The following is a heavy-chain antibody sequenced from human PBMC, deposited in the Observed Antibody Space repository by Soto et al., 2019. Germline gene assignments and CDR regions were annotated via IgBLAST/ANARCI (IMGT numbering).Heavy chain of an antibody. V-gene: IGHV3-30-3*01. CDR3: ARDRDGYNYYYVMDV. CDR1: GFTFSSYV. J-gene: IGHJ6*02. Sequence: QVQLVESGGGVVQPGRSLRLSCAASGFTFSSYVIHWVRQAPGKGLEWVAVISFDGTNKYYADSVKGRFTISKDNSKNTLYLQVNSLRPEDTAVYYCARDRDGYNYYYVMDVWGQGTTVTVSS. D-gene: IGHD5-12*01. CDR2: ISFDGTNK.